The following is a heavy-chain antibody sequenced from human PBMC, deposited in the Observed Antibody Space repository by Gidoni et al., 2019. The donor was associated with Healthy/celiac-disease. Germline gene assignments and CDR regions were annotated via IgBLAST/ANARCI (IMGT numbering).Heavy chain of an antibody. CDR2: IKSKTDGGTT. V-gene: IGHV3-15*01. CDR1: GFTFSNAW. Sequence: EVQLVESGGGLVKPGGSLRLSCAASGFTFSNAWMSWVRQAPGKGLEWVGRIKSKTDGGTTDYAAPVKGRFTISRDDSKNTLYLQMNSLKTEDTAVYYCTTGGTQGEFHYWYFDLWGRGTLVTVSS. D-gene: IGHD3-16*01. J-gene: IGHJ2*01. CDR3: TTGGTQGEFHYWYFDL.